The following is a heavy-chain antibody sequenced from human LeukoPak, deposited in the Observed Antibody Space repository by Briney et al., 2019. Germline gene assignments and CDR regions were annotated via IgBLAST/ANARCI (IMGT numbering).Heavy chain of an antibody. D-gene: IGHD6-19*01. CDR2: INDNGANT. Sequence: GGSLRLSCAASGFTFKKYGMSWVRQAPGKGLEWVSTINDNGANTHYADSVKGRFTLASDRSKNTLFLQMNSLRADDTARYYCTKGDGGWYPIDSWGQGTLIIVSS. J-gene: IGHJ4*02. V-gene: IGHV3-23*01. CDR3: TKGDGGWYPIDS. CDR1: GFTFKKYG.